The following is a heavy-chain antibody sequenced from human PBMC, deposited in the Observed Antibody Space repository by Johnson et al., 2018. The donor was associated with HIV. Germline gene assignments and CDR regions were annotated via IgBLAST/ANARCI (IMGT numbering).Heavy chain of an antibody. Sequence: VQLVESGGGVVQPGRSLRLSCAASGFTVSRNYMSWVHQAPGKGLEWVSVIYSGGSTYYADSVKGRFTISRDNSKNTLYLQMNSLRAEDTAVYYCARATDQRLDAFDIWGQGTMVTVSS. J-gene: IGHJ3*02. V-gene: IGHV3-66*02. CDR1: GFTVSRNY. CDR2: IYSGGST. CDR3: ARATDQRLDAFDI. D-gene: IGHD6-25*01.